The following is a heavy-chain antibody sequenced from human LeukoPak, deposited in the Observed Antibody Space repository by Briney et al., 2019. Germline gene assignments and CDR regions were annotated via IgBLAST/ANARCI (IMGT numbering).Heavy chain of an antibody. V-gene: IGHV4-31*03. D-gene: IGHD2-21*02. CDR2: IYYSGST. CDR3: ARGPRGSAYCGGDCYSPFDY. Sequence: SQTLSLTCTVSGGSISSGGYYWSWIRQHPGKGLEWIGYIYYSGSTYYNPSLKSRVTISVDTSKNQFSLKLSSVTAADTAVYCCARGPRGSAYCGGDCYSPFDYWGQGTLVTVSS. J-gene: IGHJ4*02. CDR1: GGSISSGGYY.